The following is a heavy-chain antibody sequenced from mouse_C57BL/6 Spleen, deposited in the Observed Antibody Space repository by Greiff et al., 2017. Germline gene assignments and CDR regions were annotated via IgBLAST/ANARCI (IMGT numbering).Heavy chain of an antibody. V-gene: IGHV5-6*01. J-gene: IGHJ2*01. Sequence: EVQGVESGGDLVKPGGSLKLSCAASGFTFSSYGMSWVRQTPDKRLEWVATISSGGSYTYYPDSVKGRFTISRDNAKNTLYLQMSSLKSEDTAMYYCARQGYYYGSSRYYFDYWGQGTTLTVSS. D-gene: IGHD1-1*01. CDR3: ARQGYYYGSSRYYFDY. CDR2: ISSGGSYT. CDR1: GFTFSSYG.